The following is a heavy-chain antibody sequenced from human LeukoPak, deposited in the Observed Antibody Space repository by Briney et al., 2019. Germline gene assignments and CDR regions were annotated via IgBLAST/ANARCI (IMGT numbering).Heavy chain of an antibody. CDR1: GYIFTNYD. J-gene: IGHJ6*02. CDR2: MNADSGNT. D-gene: IGHD3-10*01. Sequence: VSVKVSCKASGYIFTNYDINWVRQATGQGPEWMGWMNADSGNTGFAQEFQGRVTMTRDTSISTAYMELSSLRSEDTAVYYCARSHFGITRQCMDVWGQGTTVTVSS. CDR3: ARSHFGITRQCMDV. V-gene: IGHV1-8*01.